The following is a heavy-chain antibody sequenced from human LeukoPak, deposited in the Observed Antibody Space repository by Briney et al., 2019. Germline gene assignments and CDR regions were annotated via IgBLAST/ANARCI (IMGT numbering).Heavy chain of an antibody. CDR1: GGSISSSSYY. D-gene: IGHD3-22*01. V-gene: IGHV4-39*07. Sequence: SETLSLTCTVSGGSISSSSYYWGWIRQPPGKGLEWIGSIYYSGSTYYNPSLKSRVTISVDTSKNQFSLKLSSVTAADTAVYYCAADSSGYYYFDYWGQGTLVTVSS. CDR3: AADSSGYYYFDY. CDR2: IYYSGST. J-gene: IGHJ4*02.